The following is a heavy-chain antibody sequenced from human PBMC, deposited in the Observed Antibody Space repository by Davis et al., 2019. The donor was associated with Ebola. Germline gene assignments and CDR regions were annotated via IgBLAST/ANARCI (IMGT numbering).Heavy chain of an antibody. CDR3: ARSESTVTTLWMGY. CDR1: GYTFTGYY. J-gene: IGHJ4*02. D-gene: IGHD4-17*01. CDR2: INPNSGGT. V-gene: IGHV1-2*04. Sequence: ASVKVSCKASGYTFTGYYMHWVRQAPGQGLEWMGWINPNSGGTNYAQKFQGWVTMTRDTSISTAYMELSRLRSDDTAVYYCARSESTVTTLWMGYWGQGTLSPSLQ.